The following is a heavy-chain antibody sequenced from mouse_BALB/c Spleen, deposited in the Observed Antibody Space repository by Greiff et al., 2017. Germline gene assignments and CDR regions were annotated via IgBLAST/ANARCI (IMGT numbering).Heavy chain of an antibody. D-gene: IGHD2-3*01. J-gene: IGHJ2*01. CDR2: ISYSGST. CDR1: GYSITSDYA. Sequence: EVKLQESGPGLVKPSQSLSLTCTVTGYSITSDYAWNWIRQFPGNKLEWMGYISYSGSTSYNPSLKSRISITRDTSKNQFFLQLNSVTTEDTATYYCARGGIYDGYLDYWGQGTTLTVSS. CDR3: ARGGIYDGYLDY. V-gene: IGHV3-2*02.